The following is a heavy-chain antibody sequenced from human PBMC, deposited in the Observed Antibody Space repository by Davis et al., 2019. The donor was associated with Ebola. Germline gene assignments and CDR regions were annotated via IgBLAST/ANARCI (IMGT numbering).Heavy chain of an antibody. CDR2: INPSGGST. V-gene: IGHV1-46*01. CDR3: ARVPGIDYGMDV. Sequence: ASVKVSCKASGYTFTSYYMHWVRQAPGQGLEWMGIINPSGGSTNYAQKFQGRVTMTRDTSTSTVYMELSSLRSEDTAVYYCARVPGIDYGMDVWGQGTTVTVSS. J-gene: IGHJ6*02. CDR1: GYTFTSYY. D-gene: IGHD6-13*01.